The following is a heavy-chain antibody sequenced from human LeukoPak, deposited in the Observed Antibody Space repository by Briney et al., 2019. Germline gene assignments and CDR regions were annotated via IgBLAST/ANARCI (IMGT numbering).Heavy chain of an antibody. J-gene: IGHJ4*02. D-gene: IGHD6-19*01. CDR3: AGRGVLGAVAGTLSY. CDR2: INHSGST. Sequence: SETLSLTCAVYGGSFSGYYWSWIRQPPGKGLEWIGEINHSGSTNYNPSLKSRVTISVDTSKNQFSLKLSSVTAADTAVYYCAGRGVLGAVAGTLSYWGQGTLVTVSS. V-gene: IGHV4-34*01. CDR1: GGSFSGYY.